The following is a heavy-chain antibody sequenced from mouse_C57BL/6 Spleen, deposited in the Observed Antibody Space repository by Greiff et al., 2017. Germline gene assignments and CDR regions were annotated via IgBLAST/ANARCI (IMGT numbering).Heavy chain of an antibody. V-gene: IGHV5-2*01. CDR1: EYEFPSHD. J-gene: IGHJ1*03. Sequence: EVQGVESGGGLVQPGESLKLSCESNEYEFPSHDMSWVRKTPEKRLELVAAINSDGGSTYYPDTMERRFIISRDNTKKTLYLQMSSLRSEDTALYYCARQPYYSNYGWYFDVWGTGTTVTVSS. CDR3: ARQPYYSNYGWYFDV. CDR2: INSDGGST. D-gene: IGHD2-5*01.